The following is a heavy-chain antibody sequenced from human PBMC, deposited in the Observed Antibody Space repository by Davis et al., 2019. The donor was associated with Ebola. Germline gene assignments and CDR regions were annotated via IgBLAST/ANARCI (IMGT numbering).Heavy chain of an antibody. CDR2: IYTGDSDT. D-gene: IGHD3-22*01. CDR1: GYSFTSYW. Sequence: GESLKISCKTSGYSFTSYWIGWVRQMPGKGLEWMGIIYTGDSDTSYSPSFRGQVTISADNSITTAYLQWSSLKASDTAMYYCARFPSTYYYDSSGYTDAFDIWGQGTMVTVSS. V-gene: IGHV5-51*01. J-gene: IGHJ3*02. CDR3: ARFPSTYYYDSSGYTDAFDI.